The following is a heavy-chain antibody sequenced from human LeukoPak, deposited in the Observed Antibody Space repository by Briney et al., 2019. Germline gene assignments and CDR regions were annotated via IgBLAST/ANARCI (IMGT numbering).Heavy chain of an antibody. CDR2: MNPNSGNT. J-gene: IGHJ5*02. CDR1: GYTFTNYD. Sequence: VASVKVSCKASGYTFTNYDINWVRQATGQGLEWRGWMNPNSGNTGYAQNFQGRVTITRDTSISTAYMELSSLRSEDTAMYYCARVKGIAARPPFDPWGQGTLVTVSS. CDR3: ARVKGIAARPPFDP. D-gene: IGHD6-6*01. V-gene: IGHV1-8*03.